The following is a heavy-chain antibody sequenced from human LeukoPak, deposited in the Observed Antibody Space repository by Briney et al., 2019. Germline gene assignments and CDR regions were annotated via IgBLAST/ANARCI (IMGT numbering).Heavy chain of an antibody. Sequence: PGRSLRLSCASSGFTFDDYAMHWVRQAPGKGLEWVSGISWNSGSIGYADSVKGRFTISRDNAKNSLYLQMNSLRAEDTALYYCAKDKDGGYYDSSGHYGMDVWGQGTTVTVSS. J-gene: IGHJ6*02. CDR2: ISWNSGSI. CDR3: AKDKDGGYYDSSGHYGMDV. D-gene: IGHD3-22*01. CDR1: GFTFDDYA. V-gene: IGHV3-9*01.